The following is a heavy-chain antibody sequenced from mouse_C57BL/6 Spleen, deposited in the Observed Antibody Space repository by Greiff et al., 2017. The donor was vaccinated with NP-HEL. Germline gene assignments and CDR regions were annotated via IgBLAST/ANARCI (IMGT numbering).Heavy chain of an antibody. CDR1: GFTFSSYA. J-gene: IGHJ4*01. CDR2: ISDGGSYT. CDR3: ARRIVYEGDYYAMDY. Sequence: DVKLVESGGGLVKPGGSLKLSCAASGFTFSSYAMSWVRQTPEKRLEWVATISDGGSYTYSPDNVKGRFNISRDNAKNNLYLQMSHLKSEDTAMYYCARRIVYEGDYYAMDYWGQGTSVTVSS. D-gene: IGHD2-13*01. V-gene: IGHV5-4*03.